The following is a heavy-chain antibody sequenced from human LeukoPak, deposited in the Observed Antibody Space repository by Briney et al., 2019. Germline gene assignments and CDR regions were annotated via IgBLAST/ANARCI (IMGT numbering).Heavy chain of an antibody. J-gene: IGHJ6*02. CDR2: ISWNSGSI. V-gene: IGHV3-9*01. CDR1: GFTFDDYA. D-gene: IGHD3-10*01. CDR3: AGDSGSYYSYGMDV. Sequence: PGGSLRLSCAASGFTFDDYAMHWVRQAPGKGLEWVSGISWNSGSIGYADSVKGRFTISRDNAKNTLYLQMNSLRAEDTAVYYCAGDSGSYYSYGMDVWGQGTTVTVSS.